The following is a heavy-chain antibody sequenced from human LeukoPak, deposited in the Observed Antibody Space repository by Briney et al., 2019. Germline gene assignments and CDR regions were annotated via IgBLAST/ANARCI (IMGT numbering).Heavy chain of an antibody. CDR2: IYSGGST. CDR3: ARGPPYYYDSSGYFSPNVDY. CDR1: GFTVSSNY. J-gene: IGHJ4*02. V-gene: IGHV3-66*02. D-gene: IGHD3-22*01. Sequence: GGSLRLSCAASGFTVSSNYMSWVRQAPGKGLEWVSVIYSGGSTYYADSVKGRFTISRDNSKNTLYLQMNSLRAEDTAVYYCARGPPYYYDSSGYFSPNVDYWGQGTLVTVSS.